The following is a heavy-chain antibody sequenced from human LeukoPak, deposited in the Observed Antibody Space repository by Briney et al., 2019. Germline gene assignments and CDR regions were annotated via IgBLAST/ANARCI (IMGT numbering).Heavy chain of an antibody. J-gene: IGHJ4*02. V-gene: IGHV4-59*08. Sequence: ASETLSLTCTVSRGSVKTYSWSWVRQPPGKGLEWIGYVSYSGAANYNPSLKSRVTISVDTSKNQFSLKLSSVTAADTAVYYCARGPNYPSPSPFDYWGQGTLVTVSS. D-gene: IGHD5-24*01. CDR3: ARGPNYPSPSPFDY. CDR1: RGSVKTYS. CDR2: VSYSGAA.